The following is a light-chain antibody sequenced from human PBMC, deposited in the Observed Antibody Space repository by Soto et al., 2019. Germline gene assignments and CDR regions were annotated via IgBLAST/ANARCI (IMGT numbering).Light chain of an antibody. V-gene: IGLV2-14*01. Sequence: QSALTQPDSVSGSPGQSITISCTGTSSDVGGYNYVSWSQQHPGKAPQLMIYEVSNRPSGVSNRFSGSKSGNTASLTISGLQAEDDADYYCSSYTSSNTYVFGTGTKVTV. CDR2: EVS. CDR1: SSDVGGYNY. J-gene: IGLJ1*01. CDR3: SSYTSSNTYV.